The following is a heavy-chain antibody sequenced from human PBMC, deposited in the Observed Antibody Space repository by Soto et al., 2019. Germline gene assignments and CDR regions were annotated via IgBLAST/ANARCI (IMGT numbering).Heavy chain of an antibody. J-gene: IGHJ4*02. V-gene: IGHV3-23*01. Sequence: PGGSLRLSCAASGFTFSSYAMSWVRQAPGKGLEWVSAISGSGGSTYYADSVKGRFTISRDNSKNTLYLQMNSLRAEDTAVYYCAKDHPYYYDSSGYFDGDYWGQGTLVTVSS. D-gene: IGHD3-22*01. CDR3: AKDHPYYYDSSGYFDGDY. CDR2: ISGSGGST. CDR1: GFTFSSYA.